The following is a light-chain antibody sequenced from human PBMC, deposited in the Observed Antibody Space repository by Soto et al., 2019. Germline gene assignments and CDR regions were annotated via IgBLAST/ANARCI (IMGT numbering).Light chain of an antibody. CDR2: DAS. CDR3: QQRSNWPPRIT. CDR1: QSVSSY. Sequence: EIVLTQSPSTLSLSPGERATLSCRASQSVSSYLAWYQQKPGQAPRLLIFDASNMATGIPARFSGSGSGTDFSLTISSLVPEDFAVYYCQQRSNWPPRITFGQGTRLEIK. J-gene: IGKJ5*01. V-gene: IGKV3-11*01.